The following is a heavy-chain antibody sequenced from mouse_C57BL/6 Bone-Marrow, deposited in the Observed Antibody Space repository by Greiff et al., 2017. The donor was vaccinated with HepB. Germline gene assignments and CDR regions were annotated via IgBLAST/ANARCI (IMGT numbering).Heavy chain of an antibody. Sequence: EVQRVESGGGLVQPQGSLKLSCAASGFSFNTYAMNWVRQAPGKGLEWVARIRSKSNNYATYYADSVKDRFTISRDDSASMLYLQMNNLKTDDTAMYYCVRHPHKPHCAIDYWGQGTSVTVSS. CDR2: IRSKSNNYAT. CDR3: VRHPHKPHCAIDY. CDR1: GFSFNTYA. V-gene: IGHV10-1*01. J-gene: IGHJ4*01.